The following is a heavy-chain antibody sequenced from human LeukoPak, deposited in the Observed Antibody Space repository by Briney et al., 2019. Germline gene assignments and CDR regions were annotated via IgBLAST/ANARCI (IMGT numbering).Heavy chain of an antibody. CDR2: INHSGST. CDR1: GGSFSGYY. CDR3: ASSGRLGSDY. D-gene: IGHD6-19*01. V-gene: IGHV4-34*01. Sequence: PSETLSLTCAVYGGSFSGYYWSWIRQPPGKGLEWIGEINHSGSTNYNPSLKSRVTISVDTSKNQFSLKLSSVTAADTAVYYCASSGRLGSDYWGQGTLVTVSS. J-gene: IGHJ4*02.